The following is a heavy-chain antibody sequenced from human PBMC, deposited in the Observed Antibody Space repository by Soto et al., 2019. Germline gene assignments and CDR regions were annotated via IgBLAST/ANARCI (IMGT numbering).Heavy chain of an antibody. Sequence: PSQTLSLTCAISGDSVSSNSAAWNWIRQSPSRGLEWLGRTYYRSKWYNDYAVSVKSRITINPDTSKNQFSLQLNSVTPEDTAVYYCARESNIGGSSWHEDYYYGMDVWGQGTTVTVSS. V-gene: IGHV6-1*01. CDR3: ARESNIGGSSWHEDYYYGMDV. CDR2: TYYRSKWYN. D-gene: IGHD6-13*01. CDR1: GDSVSSNSAA. J-gene: IGHJ6*02.